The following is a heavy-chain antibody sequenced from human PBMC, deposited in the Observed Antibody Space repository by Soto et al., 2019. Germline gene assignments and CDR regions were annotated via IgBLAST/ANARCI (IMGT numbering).Heavy chain of an antibody. D-gene: IGHD1-26*01. J-gene: IGHJ4*02. V-gene: IGHV3-23*01. CDR3: AGIGWESLL. CDR1: GFTFNIYV. Sequence: GWSVRLSCAASGFTFNIYVMRWVRQAPGKGLEWVSAITSRGESTDYADSVRGRFTISRDNSKNMLYLQMNSLRIEDTGVYYCAGIGWESLLWGQGTLVTVPQ. CDR2: ITSRGEST.